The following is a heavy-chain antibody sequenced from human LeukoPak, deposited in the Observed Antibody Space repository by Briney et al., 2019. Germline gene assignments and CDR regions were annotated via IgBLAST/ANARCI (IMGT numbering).Heavy chain of an antibody. J-gene: IGHJ4*02. D-gene: IGHD3-9*01. Sequence: GGSLRLSCAASGFTFSSYSMNWVRQAPGKGLEWVSSISSSSSYIYYADSVKGRFTISRDNAKNSPYLQMNSLRAEDTAVYYCARVLRYFDWFSFDYWGQGTLVTVSS. CDR3: ARVLRYFDWFSFDY. CDR2: ISSSSSYI. V-gene: IGHV3-21*01. CDR1: GFTFSSYS.